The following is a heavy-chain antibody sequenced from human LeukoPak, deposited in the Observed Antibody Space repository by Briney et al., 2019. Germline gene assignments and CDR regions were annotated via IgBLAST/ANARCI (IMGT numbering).Heavy chain of an antibody. CDR3: ARSRSGSYWVSFDY. CDR2: INPNSGGT. CDR1: GYTFTGYY. Sequence: ASVKVSCKASGYTFTGYYMHWVRQAPGQGLEWMGWINPNSGGTNYAQKFQGGVTMTRDTSISTAYMELSRLRSDDTAVYYCARSRSGSYWVSFDYWGQGTLVTVSS. V-gene: IGHV1-2*02. J-gene: IGHJ4*02. D-gene: IGHD1-26*01.